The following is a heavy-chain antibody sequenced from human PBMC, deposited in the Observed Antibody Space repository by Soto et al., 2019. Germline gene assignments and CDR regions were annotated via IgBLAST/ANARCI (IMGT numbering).Heavy chain of an antibody. CDR1: GFSLSNAW. V-gene: IGHV3-15*07. CDR2: IKRKIDGETT. CDR3: TAYRVETTDYAMDV. Sequence: EVQLVESGGGLVKPGGSLRLSCAASGFSLSNAWMNWVRQVPGKGLEWVGRIKRKIDGETTDYSAPVKGRFTLSRDDSKNTLYLQMNSLKTEDTAVYHCTAYRVETTDYAMDVWGQGTTVTVSS. D-gene: IGHD1-1*01. J-gene: IGHJ6*02.